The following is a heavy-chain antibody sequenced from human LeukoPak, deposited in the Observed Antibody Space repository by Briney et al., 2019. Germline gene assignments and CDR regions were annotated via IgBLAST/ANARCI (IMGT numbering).Heavy chain of an antibody. D-gene: IGHD1-26*01. J-gene: IGHJ5*02. CDR2: VNPSSGST. Sequence: ASVKVSCTASGYTFTIYFMHWVRQAPGQGIEWMGVVNPSSGSTTYSQKFQGRVTMTSDTSTSPVYMDLSSLRSEDTAVYYCARAVGPRGGNWFDPWGQGTLVTVSS. V-gene: IGHV1-46*01. CDR1: GYTFTIYF. CDR3: ARAVGPRGGNWFDP.